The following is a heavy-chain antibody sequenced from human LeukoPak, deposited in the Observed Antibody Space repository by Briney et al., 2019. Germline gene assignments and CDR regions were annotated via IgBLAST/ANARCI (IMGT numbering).Heavy chain of an antibody. CDR1: EFSVGNNY. Sequence: GGSLRLSCAASEFSVGNNYMTWVRQAPGKGLEWVSLIYSGGSTYYADSVKGRFTISRDNSKNTLYLQMNSLRAEDTAVYYCAKDVSCCLGSSRDAWGQGTLVTVSS. V-gene: IGHV3-66*01. D-gene: IGHD2-15*01. J-gene: IGHJ5*02. CDR3: AKDVSCCLGSSRDA. CDR2: IYSGGST.